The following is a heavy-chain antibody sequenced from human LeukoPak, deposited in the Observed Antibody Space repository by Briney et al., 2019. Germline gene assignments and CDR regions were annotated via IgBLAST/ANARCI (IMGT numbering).Heavy chain of an antibody. V-gene: IGHV3-53*01. Sequence: GGSLRLSCAASGFTVSSNYMSWVRQAPGKGLEWVSVIYSGGSTYYADSVKGRFTISRDNSKNTLYLQMNSLRAEDTAVYYCTTGGLYCSGGSCYTNWFDPWGQGTLVTVSS. CDR3: TTGGLYCSGGSCYTNWFDP. CDR2: IYSGGST. J-gene: IGHJ5*02. CDR1: GFTVSSNY. D-gene: IGHD2-15*01.